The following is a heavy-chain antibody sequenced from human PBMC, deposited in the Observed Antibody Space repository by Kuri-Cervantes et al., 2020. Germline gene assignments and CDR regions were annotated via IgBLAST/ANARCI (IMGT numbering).Heavy chain of an antibody. J-gene: IGHJ4*02. CDR1: GFTFSSYG. CDR2: ISYEGSNK. Sequence: GESLKISCAASGFTFSSYGMHWVRQAPGKGLEWVAVISYEGSNKYYADSVKGRFTISRDNSKNTLYLQMNSLRAEDTAVYCCAKSWWRPAIGGHFDYWGQGTLVTVSS. CDR3: AKSWWRPAIGGHFDY. D-gene: IGHD2-2*01. V-gene: IGHV3-30*18.